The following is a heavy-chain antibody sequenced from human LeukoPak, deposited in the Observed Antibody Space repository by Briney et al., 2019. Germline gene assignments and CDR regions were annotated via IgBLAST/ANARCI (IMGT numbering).Heavy chain of an antibody. V-gene: IGHV3-23*01. CDR3: AKVWEDGVYVPSYYFDY. Sequence: LAGGSLRPSCAASGFTFSSYAMSWVRQAPGKGLEWVSAISGSGGSTSYADSVKGRFTISRDNSKNTLYLQMNSLRAEDTAVYYCAKVWEDGVYVPSYYFDYWGQGTLVTVSS. CDR2: ISGSGGST. D-gene: IGHD5/OR15-5a*01. CDR1: GFTFSSYA. J-gene: IGHJ4*02.